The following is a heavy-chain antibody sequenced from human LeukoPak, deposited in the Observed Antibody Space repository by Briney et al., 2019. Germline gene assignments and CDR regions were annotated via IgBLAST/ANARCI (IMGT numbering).Heavy chain of an antibody. J-gene: IGHJ4*02. CDR3: ARGPTYYYDSSGYYFSG. CDR1: GGSISIYY. CDR2: IYYSGST. D-gene: IGHD3-22*01. Sequence: SETLSLTCTVSGGSISIYYWSWIRQPPGKGLEWIGYIYYSGSTNYNPSLKSRVTISVDTSKNQFSLKLSSVTAADTAVYYCARGPTYYYDSSGYYFSGWGQGTLVTVSS. V-gene: IGHV4-59*01.